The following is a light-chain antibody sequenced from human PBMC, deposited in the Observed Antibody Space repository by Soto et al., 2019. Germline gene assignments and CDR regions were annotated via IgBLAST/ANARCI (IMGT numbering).Light chain of an antibody. CDR1: QSVTKNN. CDR3: QQYGSSAPIT. J-gene: IGKJ5*01. CDR2: GAS. Sequence: IGWTQSPGTLSFSLLGRTTLSFLPGQSVTKNNLNWYQQKPGQAPRLLIYGASIRATGIPDRFSGSGSETDFTLTISRLEPEDFALYYCQQYGSSAPITFGQGTRLEIK. V-gene: IGKV3-20*01.